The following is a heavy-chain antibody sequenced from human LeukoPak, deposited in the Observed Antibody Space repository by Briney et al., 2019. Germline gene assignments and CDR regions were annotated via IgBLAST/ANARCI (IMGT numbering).Heavy chain of an antibody. V-gene: IGHV3-23*01. CDR2: IIGSGVST. CDR3: AKVGLVGAPTYYYYYLDV. Sequence: TGGSLRLSCAASGFTFSSYAMTWVRQAPGKGLEWVSVIIGSGVSTFYADSVKGRFTISRDNSKNTLYLQMNSLRAEDTAVYYCAKVGLVGAPTYYYYYLDVWGKGTTVTVSS. J-gene: IGHJ6*03. CDR1: GFTFSSYA. D-gene: IGHD1-26*01.